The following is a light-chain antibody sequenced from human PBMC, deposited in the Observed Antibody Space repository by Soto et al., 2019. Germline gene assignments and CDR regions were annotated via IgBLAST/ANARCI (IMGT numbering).Light chain of an antibody. J-gene: IGKJ4*01. CDR1: QSISSGF. Sequence: EMVLTHSPGTLSLSPGERATLSCRASQSISSGFLAWYQQKPGQAPRLLIYGTRRAPGIPDTFSGSGSGTDFTLTISRMEPEAFAVYYCQQYSSSSLSFGGGTKVDIK. CDR2: GT. V-gene: IGKV3-20*01. CDR3: QQYSSSSLS.